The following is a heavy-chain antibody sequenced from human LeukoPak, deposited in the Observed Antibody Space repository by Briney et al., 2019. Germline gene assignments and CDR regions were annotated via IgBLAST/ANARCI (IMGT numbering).Heavy chain of an antibody. D-gene: IGHD3-22*01. V-gene: IGHV3-48*03. Sequence: GGSLRLSCAASGFTFSSYEMDWVRQAPGKGLEWVAYTSSGGGTIYYGDSVRGRFTISRDNAKNSLYLQMNSLRAEDTAVYYCAKEFTPESSGFDAFDIWGQGTMVTVSS. CDR2: TSSGGGTI. CDR1: GFTFSSYE. CDR3: AKEFTPESSGFDAFDI. J-gene: IGHJ3*02.